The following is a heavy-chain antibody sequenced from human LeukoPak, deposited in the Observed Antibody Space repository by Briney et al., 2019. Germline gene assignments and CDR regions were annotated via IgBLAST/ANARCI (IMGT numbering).Heavy chain of an antibody. CDR2: IYYSGST. CDR3: ARDYDYVWGSQEKYFDY. CDR1: GGSISSSSYY. J-gene: IGHJ4*02. D-gene: IGHD3-16*01. Sequence: PSETLSLTCTVSGGSISSSSYYWGWIRQPPGKGLEWIGSIYYSGSTYYNPSLKSRVTISVDTSKNQFSLKLSSVTAADTAVYYCARDYDYVWGSQEKYFDYWGQGTLVTVSS. V-gene: IGHV4-39*07.